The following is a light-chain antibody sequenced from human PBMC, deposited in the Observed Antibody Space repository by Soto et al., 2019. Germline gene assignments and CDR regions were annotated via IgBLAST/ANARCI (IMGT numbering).Light chain of an antibody. V-gene: IGKV3-20*01. Sequence: EIVLTQSPGTLSLSPGERATLSCRASQSVSGSFLAWYQQKPGQAPRLLIYGVSSRATGIPDRFSGSGSGTDFTLTISRLEPEDFAVYYCHQYGVSLLTFGGGTKVDI. CDR3: HQYGVSLLT. CDR1: QSVSGSF. J-gene: IGKJ4*01. CDR2: GVS.